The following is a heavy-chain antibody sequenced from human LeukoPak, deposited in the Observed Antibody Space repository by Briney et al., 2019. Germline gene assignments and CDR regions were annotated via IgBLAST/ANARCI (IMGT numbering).Heavy chain of an antibody. J-gene: IGHJ4*02. CDR1: GGSISSGGYY. CDR2: IYHSGST. V-gene: IGHV4-30-2*01. D-gene: IGHD1-7*01. CDR3: ARESGITGTDAGY. Sequence: SETLSLTCTVSGGSISSGGYYWRWIRQPPGKGLEWIGYIYHSGSTYYNPSLKSRVTISVDRSKNQFSLKLSSVTAADTAVYYCARESGITGTDAGYWGQGTLVTVSP.